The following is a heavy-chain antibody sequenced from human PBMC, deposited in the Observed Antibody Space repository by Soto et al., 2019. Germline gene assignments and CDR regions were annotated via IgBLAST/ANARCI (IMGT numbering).Heavy chain of an antibody. D-gene: IGHD3-3*02. CDR2: MFYGVST. Sequence: LSLTCTVSGSSINSSGYYWGWIRQPPGKGLEWIGSMFYGVSTYYNPSLKSRVTVSVDTSKNQFSLNLRSVTAADTAVYYCARLPSRHLVDYWGQGTLVTVS. V-gene: IGHV4-39*01. J-gene: IGHJ4*02. CDR3: ARLPSRHLVDY. CDR1: GSSINSSGYY.